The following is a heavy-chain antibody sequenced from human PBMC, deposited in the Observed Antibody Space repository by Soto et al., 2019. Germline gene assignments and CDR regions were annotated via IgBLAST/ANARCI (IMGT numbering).Heavy chain of an antibody. CDR1: GASISGSTSY. J-gene: IGHJ6*02. Sequence: QLQLQESGPGLMKPSETLSLNCTVSGASISGSTSYWGWIRQPPGKGLEWIGKIHYSGSTYYSPSLKSRVTLSVDTSKNQFSLRLSSVTAADTAVYYCARHLMTGPYNYYWNGMDVGGPGSTVTVS. D-gene: IGHD3-9*01. CDR3: ARHLMTGPYNYYWNGMDV. V-gene: IGHV4-39*01. CDR2: IHYSGST.